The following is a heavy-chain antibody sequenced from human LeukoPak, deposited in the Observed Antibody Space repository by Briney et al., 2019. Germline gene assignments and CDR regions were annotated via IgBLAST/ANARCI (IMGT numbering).Heavy chain of an antibody. V-gene: IGHV4-34*01. CDR3: ARRGGGWPRQDF. D-gene: IGHD6-19*01. CDR2: VNHSGST. CDR1: GESFSAYY. Sequence: PSETLSLTCAVYGESFSAYYWTWIRQTPGKGLEWIGEVNHSGSTNYNPSHKSRDIISVDTSKNQFSLRLKAVTAADTGVYYCARRGGGWPRQDFWGQGTLVAVSS. J-gene: IGHJ4*02.